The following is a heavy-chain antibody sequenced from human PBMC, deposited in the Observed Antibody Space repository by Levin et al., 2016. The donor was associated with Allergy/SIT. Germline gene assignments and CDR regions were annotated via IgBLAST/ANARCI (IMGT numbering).Heavy chain of an antibody. Sequence: WIRQPPGKALEWLALVYWDDDKRYSPSLKGRLTITKDTSKNQVVLTMTNMDPVDTATYYCALDNYYDTNGYINWFDPWGQGTPVTVSS. J-gene: IGHJ5*02. D-gene: IGHD3-22*01. CDR3: ALDNYYDTNGYINWFDP. CDR2: VYWDDDK. V-gene: IGHV2-5*02.